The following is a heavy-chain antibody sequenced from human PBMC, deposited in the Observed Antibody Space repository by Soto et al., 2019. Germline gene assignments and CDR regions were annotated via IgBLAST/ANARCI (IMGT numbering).Heavy chain of an antibody. CDR2: ISAYNGNT. Sequence: QVQLVQSGAEVKKPGASVKVSCKASGYTFTSYGISWVRQAPGQGLEWMGWISAYNGNTNYAQKLQGKVTMTTDTSTSTAYMELRSLRSDDTAVYYCARDRIVVVTADSWFDPWGQETLVTVSS. V-gene: IGHV1-18*01. D-gene: IGHD2-21*02. CDR1: GYTFTSYG. J-gene: IGHJ5*02. CDR3: ARDRIVVVTADSWFDP.